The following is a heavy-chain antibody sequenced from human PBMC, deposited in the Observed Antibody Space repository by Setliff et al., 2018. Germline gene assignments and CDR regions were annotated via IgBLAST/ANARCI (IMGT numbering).Heavy chain of an antibody. CDR2: IYYSGTT. V-gene: IGHV4-59*08. D-gene: IGHD3-22*01. CDR1: GSSFSSYY. Sequence: PSETLSLTCTVSGSSFSSYYWSWIRQPPGKGLEWIGYIYYSGTTNSIPSLKSRVTISVDTSKNQFSLKLSSVTAADTAAYYCARHHAQYYSDSSGYFYEDWYFDLWGRGTLVTVSS. CDR3: ARHHAQYYSDSSGYFYEDWYFDL. J-gene: IGHJ2*01.